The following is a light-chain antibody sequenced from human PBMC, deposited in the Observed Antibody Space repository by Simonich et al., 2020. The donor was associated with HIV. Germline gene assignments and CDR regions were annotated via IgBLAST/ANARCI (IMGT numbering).Light chain of an antibody. CDR2: KAS. V-gene: IGKV1-5*03. CDR1: QSISSG. CDR3: QQYNSYPKT. Sequence: DIQMTQSPSTLSASVGDRVTITCRASQSISSGLAWYQQKPGKAPKLLIYKASSLESGAPSRFSGSGSGTEFTLTISSLQPDDFATYYCQQYNSYPKTFGQGTKVEIK. J-gene: IGKJ1*01.